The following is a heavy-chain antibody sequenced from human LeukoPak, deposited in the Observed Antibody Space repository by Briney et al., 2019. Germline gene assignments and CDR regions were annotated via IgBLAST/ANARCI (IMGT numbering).Heavy chain of an antibody. CDR3: ARFDYVWGSYPKSYYFDY. CDR1: GYSFTSYW. CDR2: IDPSDSYT. D-gene: IGHD3-16*02. J-gene: IGHJ4*02. V-gene: IGHV5-10-1*01. Sequence: GESLRISCKGSGYSFTSYWISWVRQMPGKGLEWMGRIDPSDSYTNYSPSFQGHVTISADKSISTAYLQWSSLEASDTAMYYCARFDYVWGSYPKSYYFDYWGQGTLVTVSS.